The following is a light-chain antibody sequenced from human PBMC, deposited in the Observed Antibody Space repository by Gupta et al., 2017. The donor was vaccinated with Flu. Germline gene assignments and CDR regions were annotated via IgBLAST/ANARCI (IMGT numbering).Light chain of an antibody. CDR3: SSYTRASTYV. CDR1: SSDVGNYNY. V-gene: IGLV2-14*03. J-gene: IGLJ1*01. CDR2: EVS. Sequence: QSALTQPASVSGSPGQSITLSCTGTSSDVGNYNYVSWYQQHPGKAPKLMIYEVSNRPSGVSNRFSGSKSGDTASLTISGLQAEDEAYYYCSSYTRASTYVFGSGTKVTV.